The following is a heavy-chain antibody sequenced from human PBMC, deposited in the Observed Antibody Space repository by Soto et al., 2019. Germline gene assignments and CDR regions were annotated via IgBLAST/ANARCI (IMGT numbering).Heavy chain of an antibody. CDR1: GFTFSNAW. CDR2: IKSKTDGGTT. Sequence: GGSLRLSCAASGFTFSNAWMSWVRQAPGKGLEWVGRIKSKTDGGTTDYAAPVKGRFTISRDDSKNTLYLQMNSLKTEDTAVYYCWGDIGGEGRLDYMDVWGKGTTVTVSS. D-gene: IGHD2-15*01. V-gene: IGHV3-15*01. J-gene: IGHJ6*03. CDR3: WGDIGGEGRLDYMDV.